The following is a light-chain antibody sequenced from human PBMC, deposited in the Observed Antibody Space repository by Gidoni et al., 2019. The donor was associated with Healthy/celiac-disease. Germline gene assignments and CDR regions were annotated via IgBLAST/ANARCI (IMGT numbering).Light chain of an antibody. Sequence: EIVMTQSPATLSVSPGERATLSCRASQSVNSNLAWYQQKPGQAPRLLIYGASTRATGIPARFSGSGSGTEFTLTISSLQSEDFAVYYCQQYNNWPSALTFGGGTKVEIK. CDR3: QQYNNWPSALT. CDR2: GAS. J-gene: IGKJ4*01. V-gene: IGKV3-15*01. CDR1: QSVNSN.